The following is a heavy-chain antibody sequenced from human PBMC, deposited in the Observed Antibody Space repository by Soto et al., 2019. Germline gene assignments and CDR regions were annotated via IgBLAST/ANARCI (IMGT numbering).Heavy chain of an antibody. J-gene: IGHJ5*02. CDR2: IDWDDDK. CDR1: GFSLSTSGMR. CDR3: ARSIVAAGNRWFDP. Sequence: SGPTLVNPTQTLTLTCTFSGFSLSTSGMRVSWIRQPPGKALEWLARIDWDDDKLYSTSLKTRLTISKDTSKNQVVLTMTNMDPVDTATYYCARSIVAAGNRWFDPWGQGTLVTVS. V-gene: IGHV2-70*04. D-gene: IGHD6-13*01.